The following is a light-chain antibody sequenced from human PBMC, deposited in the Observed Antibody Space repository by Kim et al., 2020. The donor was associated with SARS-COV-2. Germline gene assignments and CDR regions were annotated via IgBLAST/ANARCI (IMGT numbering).Light chain of an antibody. CDR3: CSYAGPWV. Sequence: QSALTQPASVSGSPGQSITISCTGTYSDIGSSKLVSWYQQHPGKAPKVLIYDVSKRPSGVSNRFSASKSGITASLTISGLQAEDEGDYYCCSYAGPWVFGGGTQLTVL. CDR2: DVS. CDR1: YSDIGSSKL. V-gene: IGLV2-23*02. J-gene: IGLJ3*02.